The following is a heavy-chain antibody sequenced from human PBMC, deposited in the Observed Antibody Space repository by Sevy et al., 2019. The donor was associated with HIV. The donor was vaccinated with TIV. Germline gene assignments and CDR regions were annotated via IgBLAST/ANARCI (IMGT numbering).Heavy chain of an antibody. V-gene: IGHV4-59*01. CDR3: ARGQYYDSSAYDYGGYYFDY. J-gene: IGHJ4*01. Sequence: SETLSLTCTVSGGSISSYYWSWIRQPPGKGLEWIGYICYSGSTNYSPSLQSRVTISVDTSKNQFSLKLSSVTAADTAVYFCARGQYYDSSAYDYGGYYFDYWGQGTLVTVSS. D-gene: IGHD3-22*01. CDR2: ICYSGST. CDR1: GGSISSYY.